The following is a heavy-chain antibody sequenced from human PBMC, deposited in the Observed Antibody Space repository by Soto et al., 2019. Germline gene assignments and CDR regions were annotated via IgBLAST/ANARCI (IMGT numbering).Heavy chain of an antibody. Sequence: ASVKVSCKASGYTFTSYYISWVRQAPGQGLEWMGWISGYNGNTNYAQKLQGRVTMTTDTSTSTAYMELSSLRSEDTAVYYCAAEEWLLASFXYWGQGTLVTVSS. CDR2: ISGYNGNT. J-gene: IGHJ4*01. D-gene: IGHD3-3*01. CDR1: GYTFTSYY. V-gene: IGHV1-18*01. CDR3: AAEEWLLASFXY.